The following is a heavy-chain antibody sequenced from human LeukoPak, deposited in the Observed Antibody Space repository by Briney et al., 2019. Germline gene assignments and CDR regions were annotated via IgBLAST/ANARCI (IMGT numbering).Heavy chain of an antibody. J-gene: IGHJ4*02. CDR2: INSDGSNT. D-gene: IGHD3-22*01. CDR1: GLTVTNYW. Sequence: GGSLRLSCTTSGLTVTNYWMHWVRQAPGKGLVWVSRINSDGSNTNYAGSVKGRFTISRDNARNTLYLQMNSLRAEDTAVYYCAGRLSDYYYTVGYWGQGTLVTVSS. CDR3: AGRLSDYYYTVGY. V-gene: IGHV3-74*01.